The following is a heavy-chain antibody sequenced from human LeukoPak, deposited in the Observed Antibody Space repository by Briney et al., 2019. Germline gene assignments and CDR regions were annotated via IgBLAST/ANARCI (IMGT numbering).Heavy chain of an antibody. J-gene: IGHJ3*02. V-gene: IGHV3-33*01. CDR2: IWYDGSNK. CDR3: AREDYSSSWYDAFDI. D-gene: IGHD6-13*01. CDR1: GFTFSSYG. Sequence: PRRSLRLSCAASGFTFSSYGMHWVRQAPGKGLEWVAVIWYDGSNKYYADSVKGRFTISRDNSKNTLYLQMNSLRAEDTAVYYCAREDYSSSWYDAFDIWGQGTMVTVSS.